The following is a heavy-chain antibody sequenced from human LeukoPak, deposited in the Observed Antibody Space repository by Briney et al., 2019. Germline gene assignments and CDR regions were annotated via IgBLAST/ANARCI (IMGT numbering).Heavy chain of an antibody. D-gene: IGHD3-10*01. J-gene: IGHJ5*02. CDR3: ARDFITMVRGVKNWFDP. Sequence: SETLSLTCTVSGYSISSGYYWGWIRQPPGKGLEWIGSIYHSGSTYYNPSLKSRVTISVDTSKNQFSLKLSSVTAADTAVYYCARDFITMVRGVKNWFDPWGQGTLVTVSS. V-gene: IGHV4-38-2*02. CDR1: GYSISSGYY. CDR2: IYHSGST.